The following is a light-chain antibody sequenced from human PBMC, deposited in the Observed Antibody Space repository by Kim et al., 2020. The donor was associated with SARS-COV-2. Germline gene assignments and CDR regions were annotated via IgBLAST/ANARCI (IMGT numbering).Light chain of an antibody. J-gene: IGKJ2*01. CDR1: QVISYA. V-gene: IGKV1-NL1*01. Sequence: SASVEDRASITRRASQVISYALAWYQQKPGPAPKLLVYAASKWQTGVPSRFSGSGSGTDYTLSISSLQPEDFATYYCQQYYNAPYSFGQGTKLEI. CDR2: AAS. CDR3: QQYYNAPYS.